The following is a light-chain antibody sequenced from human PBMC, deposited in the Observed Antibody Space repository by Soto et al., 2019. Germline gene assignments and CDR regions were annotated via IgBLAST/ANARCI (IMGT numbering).Light chain of an antibody. CDR1: SSDVGGYNY. Sequence: QSVLTPPRSVSGSPGQSVTISCPETSSDVGGYNYVSWYQQYPGKAPKVMIYAVTKRPSGVPDRISGSKSGNTASLTISGLQAEDEADYYCCSYAGSYTHYVFGTGTKVTVL. CDR3: CSYAGSYTHYV. J-gene: IGLJ1*01. V-gene: IGLV2-11*01. CDR2: AVT.